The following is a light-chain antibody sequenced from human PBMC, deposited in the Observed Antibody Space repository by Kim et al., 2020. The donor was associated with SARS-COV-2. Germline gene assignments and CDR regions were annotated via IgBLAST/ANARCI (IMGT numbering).Light chain of an antibody. V-gene: IGLV6-57*03. CDR3: QSYDSSNQV. CDR1: SGTSVSNY. CDR2: EDD. Sequence: GKTVTISCTRSSGTSVSNYVQWYQQRPGSAPTTVIYEDDQRPSGVPDRFSGSIDRSSNSASLTISGLKTEDEADYYCQSYDSSNQVFGGGTQLTVL. J-gene: IGLJ3*02.